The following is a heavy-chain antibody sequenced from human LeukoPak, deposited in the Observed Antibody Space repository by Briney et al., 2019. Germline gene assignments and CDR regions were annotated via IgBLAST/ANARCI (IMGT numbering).Heavy chain of an antibody. CDR3: AKDGATMVRGVIIFDY. Sequence: GGSLRLSCAASGLTFSSYARSWVRQAPGKGLEWVSAISGSGGSTYYADSVKGRFTISRDNSKNTLYLQMNSLRAEDTAVYYCAKDGATMVRGVIIFDYWGQGTLVTVSS. CDR2: ISGSGGST. V-gene: IGHV3-23*01. D-gene: IGHD3-10*01. CDR1: GLTFSSYA. J-gene: IGHJ4*02.